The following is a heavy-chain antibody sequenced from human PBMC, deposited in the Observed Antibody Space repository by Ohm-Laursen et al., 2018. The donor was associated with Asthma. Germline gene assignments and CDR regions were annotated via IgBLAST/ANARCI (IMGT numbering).Heavy chain of an antibody. J-gene: IGHJ4*02. D-gene: IGHD4-17*01. CDR1: GYTLTSYA. Sequence: GSSVKVSCKVSGYTLTSYAMNWVRQAPGQGLEWMGRFNPNDGATSFAQKFQGRVTMTWDTSITTAYLELSSLTSDDTALYYCASGLAGDYGDYVPDFWGQGSLVTVSA. CDR3: ASGLAGDYGDYVPDF. V-gene: IGHV1-2*06. CDR2: FNPNDGAT.